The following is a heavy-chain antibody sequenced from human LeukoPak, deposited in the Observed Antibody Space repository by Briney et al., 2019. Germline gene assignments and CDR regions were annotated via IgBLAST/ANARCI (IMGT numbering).Heavy chain of an antibody. CDR2: ISWDGGST. Sequence: RSGGSLRLSCAASGFTFDDYAMHWVRQAPGKGLEWVSLISWDGGSTYYADSVKGRFTISRDDRKNSLYLQMNSLRAEDTALDYCAKDGGSYYSYMDVWGKGTTVTVSS. V-gene: IGHV3-43D*03. D-gene: IGHD1-26*01. CDR3: AKDGGSYYSYMDV. J-gene: IGHJ6*03. CDR1: GFTFDDYA.